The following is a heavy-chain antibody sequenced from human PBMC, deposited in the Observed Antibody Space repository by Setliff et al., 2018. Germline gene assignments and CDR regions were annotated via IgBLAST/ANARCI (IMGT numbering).Heavy chain of an antibody. CDR1: GFTFSSYA. Sequence: GGSLRLSCAASGFTFSSYALHWVRQAPGKGLEWVTLISYEGIDKYYADSVRGRFTVSRDNSKNTLYLQMNSLRAEDTAFYYCARGRHHDTLSGYIDFLGQGTLVTVSS. D-gene: IGHD3-9*01. V-gene: IGHV3-30*04. J-gene: IGHJ4*02. CDR2: ISYEGIDK. CDR3: ARGRHHDTLSGYIDF.